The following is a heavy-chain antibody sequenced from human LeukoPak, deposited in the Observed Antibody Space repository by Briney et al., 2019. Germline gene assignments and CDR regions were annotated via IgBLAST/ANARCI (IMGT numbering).Heavy chain of an antibody. CDR2: IRSKAYGGTT. CDR3: ARKIRASGSSYNRYLDS. D-gene: IGHD3-10*01. CDR1: GFTFGDYA. J-gene: IGHJ4*02. Sequence: GGSLRLSCTASGFTFGDYAMNWVRQAPGKGLEWVGFIRSKAYGGTTEYAASVKGRFTISRDDSKSIAYLQMNSLKTEDTAVYYCARKIRASGSSYNRYLDSWGQGTLVTVSS. V-gene: IGHV3-49*04.